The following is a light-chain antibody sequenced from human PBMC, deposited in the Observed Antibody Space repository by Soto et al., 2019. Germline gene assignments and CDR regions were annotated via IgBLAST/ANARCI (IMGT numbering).Light chain of an antibody. V-gene: IGKV3-20*01. Sequence: VLTQSPDTLSLSPGERATLSCRASQSISNSHLVWYQQKPGLATRLLIYGASIRATGIPDRFSGSGSGTDFTLTISRLEPEDFVVYYCQHYSPKYTFGQGTKLQIK. CDR1: QSISNSH. CDR2: GAS. J-gene: IGKJ2*01. CDR3: QHYSPKYT.